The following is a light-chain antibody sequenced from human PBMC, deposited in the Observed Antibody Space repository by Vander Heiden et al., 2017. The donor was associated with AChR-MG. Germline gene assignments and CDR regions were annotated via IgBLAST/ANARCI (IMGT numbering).Light chain of an antibody. Sequence: QSVLTQPPSASGTPGQRVPIPCSGSSSNIGSNTVNWYQQLPGTAPKLLIYNNNQRPSGVPDRFSGSKSGTSASLAISGLQSEDEADYYCAPWDDSLNGPVFGGGTKVTVL. CDR1: SSNIGSNT. J-gene: IGLJ3*02. CDR2: NNN. V-gene: IGLV1-44*01. CDR3: APWDDSLNGPV.